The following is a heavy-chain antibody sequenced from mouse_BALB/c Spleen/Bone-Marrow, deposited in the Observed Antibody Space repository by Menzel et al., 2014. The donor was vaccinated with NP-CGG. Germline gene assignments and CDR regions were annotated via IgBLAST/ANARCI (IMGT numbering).Heavy chain of an antibody. CDR3: TTLARNNFDY. CDR1: GYTFSNYW. V-gene: IGHV1-5*01. CDR2: IHPGNSDT. J-gene: IGHJ2*01. Sequence: VQLKQSGTVRARPGAAVKMSCKASGYTFSNYWMHWIKQRPGQGLEWIGTIHPGNSDTTYNQKFKGKAKLTAVTSTSTAYMELSSLTNEDSAVYYCTTLARNNFDYWGQGTTLTVSS. D-gene: IGHD3-1*01.